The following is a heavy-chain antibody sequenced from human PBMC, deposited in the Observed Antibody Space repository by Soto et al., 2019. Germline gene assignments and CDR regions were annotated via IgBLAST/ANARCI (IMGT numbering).Heavy chain of an antibody. V-gene: IGHV3-23*01. D-gene: IGHD6-13*01. CDR1: GFTFNIYA. CDR2: IGSAGVDT. CDR3: AREDIPADGPFDY. Sequence: PGGSLRLSCAASGFTFNIYAMSWVHQAPGKGLEWVSGIGSAGVDTYYADSVKGRFTISRDDAKNSVYLQMNSLRAEDTALYYCAREDIPADGPFDYWGPGILVTVSS. J-gene: IGHJ4*02.